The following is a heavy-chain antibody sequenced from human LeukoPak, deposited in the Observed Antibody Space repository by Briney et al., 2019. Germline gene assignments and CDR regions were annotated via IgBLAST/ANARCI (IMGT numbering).Heavy chain of an antibody. Sequence: GGSLRLSCAGSGSTFSDYYMSWIRQAPGKGLEWVSYMSNTGTIIYNADSVKGRFTISRDNAKNSLYLQMNSLRAEDTAMYYCARVSRYNWNYGVFDYWGQGTLVTVSS. CDR1: GSTFSDYY. V-gene: IGHV3-11*04. D-gene: IGHD1-7*01. CDR2: MSNTGTII. CDR3: ARVSRYNWNYGVFDY. J-gene: IGHJ4*02.